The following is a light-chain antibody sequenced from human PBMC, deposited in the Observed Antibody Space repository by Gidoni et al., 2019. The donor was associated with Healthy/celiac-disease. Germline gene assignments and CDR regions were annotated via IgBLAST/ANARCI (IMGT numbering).Light chain of an antibody. CDR3: QQYGSSPWT. J-gene: IGKJ1*01. CDR1: LCVISSY. CDR2: GAS. V-gene: IGKV3-20*01. Sequence: VWTQSAGSLSLSPGERATLSCRASLCVISSYLDWYQQKPVQAPRLLIYGASSRATGIPDRFSGSGSGTDFTLTISRLEPEDFAVYYRQQYGSSPWTFGQRTKVEIK.